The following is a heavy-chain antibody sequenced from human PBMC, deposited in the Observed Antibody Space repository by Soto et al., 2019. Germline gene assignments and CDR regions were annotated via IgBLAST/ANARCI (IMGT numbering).Heavy chain of an antibody. CDR3: AGGTVDIVATRNYYYGMDV. D-gene: IGHD5-12*01. Sequence: GKGLEWVAVISYDGSNKYYADSVKGRFTISRDNSKNTLYLQMNSLRAEDTAVYYCAGGTVDIVATRNYYYGMDVWGQGTTVTVSS. J-gene: IGHJ6*02. CDR2: ISYDGSNK. V-gene: IGHV3-30-3*01.